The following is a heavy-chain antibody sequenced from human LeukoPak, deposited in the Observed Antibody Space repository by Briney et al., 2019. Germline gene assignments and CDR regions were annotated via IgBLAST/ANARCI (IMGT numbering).Heavy chain of an antibody. CDR1: GFTFRDYG. V-gene: IGHV3-23*01. CDR2: ITASARTT. D-gene: IGHD6-19*01. Sequence: GGSLRLSCEASGFTFRDYGMNWVRQAPGKGLEWVAGITASARTTYYADSVKGRFTIYSDNSKNTLSLQMSSLRAEDTAVYYCAKDLDGSGMYGGTDSWGQGTPVTVSS. J-gene: IGHJ4*02. CDR3: AKDLDGSGMYGGTDS.